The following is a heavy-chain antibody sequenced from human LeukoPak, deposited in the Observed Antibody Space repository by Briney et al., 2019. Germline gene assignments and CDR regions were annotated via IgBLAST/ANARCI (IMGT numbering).Heavy chain of an antibody. V-gene: IGHV3-74*01. J-gene: IGHJ4*02. CDR2: INSDGSST. Sequence: QPGGSLRLSCAASGFTFSSYWMHWVRQAPGKGLVWVSRINSDGSSTSYADSVKGRFTISRDNAKNTLYLQMNSLRAEDTAVYYCARALEVPHWGVEFYFDYWGQGTLVTVSS. CDR1: GFTFSSYW. CDR3: ARALEVPHWGVEFYFDY. D-gene: IGHD7-27*01.